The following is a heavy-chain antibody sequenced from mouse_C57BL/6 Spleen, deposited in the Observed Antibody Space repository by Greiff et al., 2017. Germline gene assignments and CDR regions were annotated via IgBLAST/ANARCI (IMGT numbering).Heavy chain of an antibody. CDR3: ARERLTTDPGGYFDV. J-gene: IGHJ1*03. CDR1: GYTFTSYW. CDR2: IDPNSGGT. Sequence: QVQLQQSGAELVKPGASVKLSCKASGYTFTSYWMHWVKQRPGRGLEWIGRIDPNSGGTKYNEKFKSKATLTVDKPSSTAYMQLSSLTSEDSAVYYCARERLTTDPGGYFDVWGTGTTVTVSS. D-gene: IGHD1-1*01. V-gene: IGHV1-72*01.